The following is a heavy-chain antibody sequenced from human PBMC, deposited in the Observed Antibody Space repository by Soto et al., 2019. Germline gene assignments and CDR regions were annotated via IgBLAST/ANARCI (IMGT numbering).Heavy chain of an antibody. CDR1: GGSISSGGYY. J-gene: IGHJ4*02. D-gene: IGHD3-22*01. V-gene: IGHV4-30-4*01. CDR2: IYYSGST. Sequence: SETLSLTCTVSGGSISSGGYYWSWIRQPPGKGLEWIGYIYYSGSTYYNPSLKSRVTISVDTSKNQFSLKLSSVTAADTAVYYCAREDPRFYYDSSGYSDYWGQGTLVTVSS. CDR3: AREDPRFYYDSSGYSDY.